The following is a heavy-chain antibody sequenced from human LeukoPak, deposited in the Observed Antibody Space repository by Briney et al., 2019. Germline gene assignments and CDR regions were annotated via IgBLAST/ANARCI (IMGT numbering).Heavy chain of an antibody. V-gene: IGHV3-53*04. D-gene: IGHD3-22*01. J-gene: IGHJ1*01. Sequence: GGSLRLSCAASGFTFSSYSMNWVRQAPGKGLEGVSVIYSGGSTYYAESVKGRFTISRHNSKNTLYLQINSLRDEDTAVYYCATSYLSNYDSSDAEYFQHWGQGTVVTVSS. CDR2: IYSGGST. CDR1: GFTFSSYS. CDR3: ATSYLSNYDSSDAEYFQH.